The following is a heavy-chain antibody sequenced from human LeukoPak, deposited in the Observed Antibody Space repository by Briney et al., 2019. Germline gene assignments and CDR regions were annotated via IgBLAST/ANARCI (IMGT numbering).Heavy chain of an antibody. J-gene: IGHJ4*02. CDR2: IYYSGST. CDR3: ARGRGATTPFDY. CDR1: GGSISSYY. V-gene: IGHV4-59*08. Sequence: PSETLSLTCTVSGGSISSYYWSWIRQPPGKGLEWIGYIYYSGSTNYNPSPKSRVTISVDTSKNQFSLKLSSVTAADTAVYYCARGRGATTPFDYWGQGALVTVSS. D-gene: IGHD5-12*01.